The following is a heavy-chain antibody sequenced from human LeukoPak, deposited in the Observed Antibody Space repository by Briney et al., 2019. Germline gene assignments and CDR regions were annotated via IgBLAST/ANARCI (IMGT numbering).Heavy chain of an antibody. CDR1: GYSFTSYW. CDR2: IYPGDSDT. D-gene: IGHD3-9*01. J-gene: IGHJ4*02. CDR3: ARTPRDDILTGYYYGVDY. Sequence: GESLKISCKGSGYSFTSYWIGWARQMPGKGLEWMGIIYPGDSDTRYSPSFQGQVTISADKSISTAYLQWSSLKASDTAMYYCARTPRDDILTGYYYGVDYWGQGTLVTVSS. V-gene: IGHV5-51*01.